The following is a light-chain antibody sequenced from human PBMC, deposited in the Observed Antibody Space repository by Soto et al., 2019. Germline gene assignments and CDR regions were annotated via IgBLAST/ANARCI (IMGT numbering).Light chain of an antibody. J-gene: IGLJ3*02. CDR1: SSNIGSNT. CDR3: AAWYDSLNGPV. Sequence: QSVLTQPPSASGTPGHRVTISCSGSSSNIGSNTVDWYQQLPGTAPKLLIHTNNQRPSGVPDRFSGSKSATSASLAISGLQSEDEADYYCAAWYDSLNGPVFGGGTKLTVL. CDR2: TNN. V-gene: IGLV1-44*01.